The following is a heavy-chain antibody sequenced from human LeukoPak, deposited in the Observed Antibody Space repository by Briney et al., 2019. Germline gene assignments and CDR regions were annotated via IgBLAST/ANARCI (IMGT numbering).Heavy chain of an antibody. CDR2: INTSGRVI. CDR1: GFTFSDYY. CDR3: ARSKYVYGMDV. V-gene: IGHV3-11*01. D-gene: IGHD2-8*01. J-gene: IGHJ6*02. Sequence: GGSLRLSCIASGFTFSDYYISWIRQSPGKGLDWLAYINTSGRVIRDADSVRGRFTISRDNVKNSVDLQMTSLRADDSAIYYCARSKYVYGMDVWGQGTTVAVSS.